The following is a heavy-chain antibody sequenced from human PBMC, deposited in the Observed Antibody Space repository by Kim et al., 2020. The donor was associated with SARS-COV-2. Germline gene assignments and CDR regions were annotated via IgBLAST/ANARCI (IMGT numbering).Heavy chain of an antibody. V-gene: IGHV4-39*01. D-gene: IGHD6-13*01. J-gene: IGHJ3*02. CDR2: IYYSGST. CDR3: ARRLVRDDAFDI. CDR1: GGSISSSSYY. Sequence: SETLSLTCTVSGGSISSSSYYWGWIRQPPGKGLEWIGSIYYSGSTYYNPSLKSRVTISVDTSKNQFSLKLSSVTAADTAVYYCARRLVRDDAFDIWGQGTMVTVSS.